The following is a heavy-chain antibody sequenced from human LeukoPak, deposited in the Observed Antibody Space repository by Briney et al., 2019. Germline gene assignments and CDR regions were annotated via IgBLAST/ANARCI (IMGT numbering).Heavy chain of an antibody. D-gene: IGHD3-10*01. J-gene: IGHJ4*02. CDR2: IKTDGSIT. CDR3: ARARGRADYFDY. Sequence: PGGSLRLSCSASGFTFSRYWMHWVRQTPGKGLVWVSRIKTDGSITSYADSVKGRFTISRDNAKNTLYLQMNSLRAEDTAVYYCARARGRADYFDYWGQGTLVTVSS. V-gene: IGHV3-74*01. CDR1: GFTFSRYW.